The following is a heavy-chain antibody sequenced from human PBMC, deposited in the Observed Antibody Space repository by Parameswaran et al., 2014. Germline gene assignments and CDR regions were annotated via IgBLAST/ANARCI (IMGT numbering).Heavy chain of an antibody. V-gene: IGHV4-31*02. D-gene: IGHD3-9*01. CDR2: INYMGTT. CDR3: ARAVEYYDIFNGPPTGYNWFDP. J-gene: IGHJ5*02. Sequence: VRQAPGKGLECIGYINYMGTTSYNPSLKSRLAISRDTSKNQFSLKLSSVTAADTAVYYCARAVEYYDIFNGPPTGYNWFDPWGQGTLVTVSS.